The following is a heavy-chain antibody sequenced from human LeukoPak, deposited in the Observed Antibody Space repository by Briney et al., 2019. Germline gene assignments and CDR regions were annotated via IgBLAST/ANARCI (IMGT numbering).Heavy chain of an antibody. D-gene: IGHD3-22*01. CDR1: GFSFGTYW. V-gene: IGHV3-7*03. CDR2: IKEDEGEK. J-gene: IGHJ4*02. Sequence: GGSLRLSCVASGFSFGTYWMSWVRQAPGKRLEWVANIKEDEGEKYYVDSVKGRFTIFRDNAKNSLFLQMNSLRAEDTAVYYCAKASAMIVVVSKHFDYWGQGTLVTVSS. CDR3: AKASAMIVVVSKHFDY.